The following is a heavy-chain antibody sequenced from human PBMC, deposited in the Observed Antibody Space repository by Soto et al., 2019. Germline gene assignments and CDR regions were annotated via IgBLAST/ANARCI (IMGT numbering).Heavy chain of an antibody. CDR3: ARDSSRERVFDY. J-gene: IGHJ4*02. CDR2: IYYSGST. Sequence: SETMSLTCTVSGGSISSSSYYWGWIRQPPGKGLEWIGSIYYSGSTYYNPSLKSRVTISVDTSKNQFSLKLSSVTAADTAVYYCARDSSRERVFDYWGQGTLVTVSS. CDR1: GGSISSSSYY. D-gene: IGHD6-13*01. V-gene: IGHV4-39*01.